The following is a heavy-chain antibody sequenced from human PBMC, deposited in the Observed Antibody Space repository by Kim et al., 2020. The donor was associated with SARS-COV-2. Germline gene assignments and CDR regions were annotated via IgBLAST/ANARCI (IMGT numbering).Heavy chain of an antibody. D-gene: IGHD1-26*01. J-gene: IGHJ5*01. CDR3: ARLGRWQPSTVGEDNW. Sequence: SETPSLTCTVSGDSISSSNYFWGWIRQPPGKGLEWIGTIYYSGITYYSPSLKSRVTVSVDTSKNQFSLNLNSVTAADTAVYYCARLGRWQPSTVGEDNW. CDR1: GDSISSSNYF. CDR2: IYYSGIT. V-gene: IGHV4-39*01.